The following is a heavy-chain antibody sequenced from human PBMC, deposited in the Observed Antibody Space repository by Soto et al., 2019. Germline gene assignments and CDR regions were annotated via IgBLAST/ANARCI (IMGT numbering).Heavy chain of an antibody. CDR1: GFTFTNYW. CDR3: ICVMYHTNGYDSDS. V-gene: IGHV3-74*01. D-gene: IGHD2-8*01. CDR2: VNSDGTIT. J-gene: IGHJ4*02. Sequence: EVQLVESGGGLVQPGGSLRLSSAASGFTFTNYWMHWVRQDPGKGLVWVSRVNSDGTITAYADSVKGRFTISRDNAKNTQYLQMSSLRAEDTAVYYCICVMYHTNGYDSDSWGQGTLVSVAS.